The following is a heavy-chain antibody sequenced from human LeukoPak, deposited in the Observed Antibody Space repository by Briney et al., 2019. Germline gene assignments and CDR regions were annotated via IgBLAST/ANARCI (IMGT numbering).Heavy chain of an antibody. Sequence: GGSLRLSCAASGFTFSSLAMSWVRQAPGKGLEWVSSISSTAATTYYADSVRGRFTISRDNAKNTLYLQLSSLRVEDTAVYYCARKGNAFDFWGQGTMVTVSS. CDR1: GFTFSSLA. J-gene: IGHJ3*01. CDR3: ARKGNAFDF. D-gene: IGHD3-10*01. V-gene: IGHV3-23*01. CDR2: ISSTAATT.